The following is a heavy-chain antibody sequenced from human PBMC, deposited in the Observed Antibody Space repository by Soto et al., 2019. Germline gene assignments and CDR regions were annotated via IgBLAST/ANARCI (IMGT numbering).Heavy chain of an antibody. CDR1: GFTFTDSA. J-gene: IGHJ4*02. CDR3: SRRRDWTATDPLDY. CDR2: IRNKINTYAT. D-gene: IGHD2-21*01. Sequence: EVQLVESGGGLVQPGGSLKLSCAASGFTFTDSAIHWFRQASGKGPEWVGRIRNKINTYATAYAASVKGRFTISRDDATGTTYRQMNSLTTEDTAVYYCSRRRDWTATDPLDYWGQGTLVTVAS. V-gene: IGHV3-73*02.